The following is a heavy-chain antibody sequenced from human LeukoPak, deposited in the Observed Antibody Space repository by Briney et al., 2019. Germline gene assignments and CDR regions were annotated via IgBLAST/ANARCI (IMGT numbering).Heavy chain of an antibody. CDR1: GFTVSSDY. CDR3: ARDLETDISDAFDI. Sequence: GGSLRLSCAASGFTVSSDYMSCVRQAPGKGLEWVSVLYSGGDTFYADSVKGRFTISRDNSKNTLYLQMNSLRPEDTAVYYCARDLETDISDAFDIWGQGTMVTVSS. CDR2: LYSGGDT. J-gene: IGHJ3*02. V-gene: IGHV3-66*01. D-gene: IGHD3-9*01.